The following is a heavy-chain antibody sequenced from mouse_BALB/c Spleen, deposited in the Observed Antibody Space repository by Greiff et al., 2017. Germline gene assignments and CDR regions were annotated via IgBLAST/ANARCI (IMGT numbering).Heavy chain of an antibody. CDR3: ARSGDYGDAMDY. Sequence: VKLQESGAELARPGASVKLSCKASGYTFTSYWMQWVKQRPGQGLEWIGAIYPGDGDTRYTQKFKGKATLTADKSSSTAYMQLSSLASEDSAVYYCARSGDYGDAMDYWGQGTSVTVSS. D-gene: IGHD1-1*01. CDR2: IYPGDGDT. V-gene: IGHV1-87*01. CDR1: GYTFTSYW. J-gene: IGHJ4*01.